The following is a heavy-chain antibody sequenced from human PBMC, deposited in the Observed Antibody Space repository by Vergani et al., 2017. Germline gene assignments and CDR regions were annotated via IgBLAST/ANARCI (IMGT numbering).Heavy chain of an antibody. D-gene: IGHD6-19*01. CDR3: ARERESFPVPGIAVAGCDD. CDR1: GYTFTSYA. Sequence: QVQLVQSGAAVKKPGASVKVSCKASGYTFTSYAMHWVRQAPGQRLEWMGWIIAGIANTKYSQKFPGRVTITRDPSASTAYMELSSLRSEDTAVYYCARERESFPVPGIAVAGCDDWGQGTLVTVSS. CDR2: IIAGIANT. V-gene: IGHV1-3*01. J-gene: IGHJ4*02.